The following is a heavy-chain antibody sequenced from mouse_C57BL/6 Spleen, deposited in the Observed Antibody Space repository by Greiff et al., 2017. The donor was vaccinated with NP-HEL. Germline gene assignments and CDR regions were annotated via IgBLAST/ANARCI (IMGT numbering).Heavy chain of an antibody. CDR2: IDPSDSET. CDR3: ARKGYDYDVRNAMDY. Sequence: VQLQQPGAELVRPGSSVKLSCKASGYTFTSYWMHWVKQRPIQGLEWIGNIDPSDSETHYNQKFKDKATLTVDKSSSTAYMQLSSLTSEDSAVYYCARKGYDYDVRNAMDYWGQGTSVTVSS. V-gene: IGHV1-52*01. D-gene: IGHD2-4*01. J-gene: IGHJ4*01. CDR1: GYTFTSYW.